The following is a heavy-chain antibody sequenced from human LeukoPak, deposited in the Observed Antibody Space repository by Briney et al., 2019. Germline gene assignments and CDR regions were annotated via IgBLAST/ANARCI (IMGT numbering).Heavy chain of an antibody. CDR2: IKQDGSEK. CDR1: GFTFSSYW. D-gene: IGHD3-10*01. J-gene: IGHJ4*02. CDR3: ARAAPGVLWFGELPRKFDY. Sequence: HPGGSLRLSCAASGFTFSSYWMSWVRQAPGKGLEWVANIKQDGSEKYYVDSVKGRFTISRDNAKNSLYLQMNSLRAEDTAVYYCARAAPGVLWFGELPRKFDYWGQGTLVTVSS. V-gene: IGHV3-7*01.